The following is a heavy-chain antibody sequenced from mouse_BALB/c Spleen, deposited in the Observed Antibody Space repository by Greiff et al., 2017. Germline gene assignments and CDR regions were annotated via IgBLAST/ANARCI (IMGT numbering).Heavy chain of an antibody. D-gene: IGHD3-1*01. J-gene: IGHJ3*01. V-gene: IGHV1-9*01. CDR1: GYTFSSYW. CDR2: ILPGSGST. CDR3: AREGKNSSGYPFAY. Sequence: VQLQQSGAELMKPGASVKISCKATGYTFSSYWIEWVKQRPGHGLEWIGEILPGSGSTNYNEKFKGKATFTADTSSNTAYMQLSSLTSEDSAVYYCAREGKNSSGYPFAYWGQGTLVTVSA.